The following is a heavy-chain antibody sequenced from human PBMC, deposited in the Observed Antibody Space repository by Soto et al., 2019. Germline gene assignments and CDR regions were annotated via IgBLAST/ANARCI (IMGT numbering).Heavy chain of an antibody. D-gene: IGHD2-15*01. Sequence: VQLVESGGGVVQPGGSLRLSCAVSGFNISDYGMHWVRQVPGKGLEWVALLRYDGNRKSYGDSVKGRFTLSRDKSKNTLYVQMDRLRAEDTAVYYCARDRIDFYAMDVWGQGTAVTVSS. V-gene: IGHV3-30*02. J-gene: IGHJ6*02. CDR1: GFNISDYG. CDR2: LRYDGNRK. CDR3: ARDRIDFYAMDV.